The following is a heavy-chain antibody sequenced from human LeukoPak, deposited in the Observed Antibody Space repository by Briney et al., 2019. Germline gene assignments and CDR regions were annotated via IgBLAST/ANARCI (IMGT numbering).Heavy chain of an antibody. D-gene: IGHD5-18*01. Sequence: SETLSLTCTVSGGSISSSSYYWGWLRQPPGTGLEWIGSIYYSGSTYYNPSLKSRVTISVDTSKNQFSLKLSSVTAAETAVYYCARHDAGGYSYGFDYWGQGTLVIVSS. CDR2: IYYSGST. CDR3: ARHDAGGYSYGFDY. V-gene: IGHV4-39*01. J-gene: IGHJ4*02. CDR1: GGSISSSSYY.